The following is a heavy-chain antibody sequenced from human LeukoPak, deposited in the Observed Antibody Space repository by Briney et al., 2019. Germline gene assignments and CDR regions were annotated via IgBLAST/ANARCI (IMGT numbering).Heavy chain of an antibody. J-gene: IGHJ4*02. CDR3: AKDLGYDILTGYYA. CDR1: GFTFDDYA. D-gene: IGHD3-9*01. V-gene: IGHV3-9*01. Sequence: PGGSLRLSCAASGFTFDDYAMHWVRQAPGKGLEWVSAISWDSGSIGYADSVKGRFTISRDNSKNTLYLQMNSLRAEDTAVYYCAKDLGYDILTGYYAWGQGTLVTVSS. CDR2: ISWDSGSI.